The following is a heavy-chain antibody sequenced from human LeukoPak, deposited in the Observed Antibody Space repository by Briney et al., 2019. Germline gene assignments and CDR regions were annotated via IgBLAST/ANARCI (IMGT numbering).Heavy chain of an antibody. CDR2: IYTSGST. V-gene: IGHV4-4*07. D-gene: IGHD6-13*01. Sequence: SETLSLTCTVSGGSISSYYWSWIRQPAGKGLEWIGRIYTSGSTNYNPSLKSRVTMSVDTSKNQFSLKLSSVTAADTVVYYCARVGIAAAGTSAFDIWGQGTMVTVSS. J-gene: IGHJ3*02. CDR1: GGSISSYY. CDR3: ARVGIAAAGTSAFDI.